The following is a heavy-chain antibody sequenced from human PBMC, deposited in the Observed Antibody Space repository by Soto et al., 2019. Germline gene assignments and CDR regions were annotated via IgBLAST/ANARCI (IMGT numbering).Heavy chain of an antibody. D-gene: IGHD2-21*01. CDR2: ISGSGTST. V-gene: IGHV3-23*01. CDR1: GFTFSSYA. Sequence: LRLSCAASGFTFSSYALNWVRQAPGRGLEWVAEISGSGTSTYYAPSVKGRFIISSDSSKNTLYLRMYSLRAEDTAMYYCAKSLSALFSLGDFKYWGQGALVTVSS. J-gene: IGHJ4*02. CDR3: AKSLSALFSLGDFKY.